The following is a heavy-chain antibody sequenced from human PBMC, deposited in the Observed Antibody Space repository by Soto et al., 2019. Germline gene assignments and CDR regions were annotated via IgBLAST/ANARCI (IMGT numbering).Heavy chain of an antibody. CDR1: GFTFSNYG. CDR3: AKDQLPVYYYHSRGPFDA. V-gene: IGHV3-30*18. D-gene: IGHD3-22*01. J-gene: IGHJ4*02. Sequence: GESLKISCGASGFTFSNYGMHWVRQAPGKGLEGVSFISNDGSNKNYADSEKGRFSISRDNSENTLSLQLNSLRAEDTAVYFCAKDQLPVYYYHSRGPFDAWGQGTLVTVSS. CDR2: ISNDGSNK.